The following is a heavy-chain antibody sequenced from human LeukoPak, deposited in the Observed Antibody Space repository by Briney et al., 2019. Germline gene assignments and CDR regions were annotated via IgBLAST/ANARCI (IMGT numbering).Heavy chain of an antibody. CDR1: GGSTRIHY. V-gene: IGHV4-59*11. J-gene: IGHJ6*03. D-gene: IGHD3-3*01. Sequence: PSETLSLTCTVSGGSTRIHYWSWSRETPGNGLERMGYIYNSVSTNYNPSLKSRVTISVHTSKNQFSLKLSSVSAADTAVYYCARGIVGYDFWSGYPSYYYYYMDVWGKGTTVTVSS. CDR3: ARGIVGYDFWSGYPSYYYYYMDV. CDR2: IYNSVST.